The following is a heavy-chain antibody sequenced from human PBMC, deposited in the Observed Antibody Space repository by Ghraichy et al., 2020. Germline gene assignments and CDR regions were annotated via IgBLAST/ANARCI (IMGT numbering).Heavy chain of an antibody. Sequence: GSLRLSCAASGFTFSGNGMHWVRQAPGKGLEWVALIWYDGSNQDYIDSVKGRFTISRDNSKNTLYLQINSLRAEDTAVYYCARFSGSDSSGYFDYWGQGTLVTVSS. CDR1: GFTFSGNG. CDR3: ARFSGSDSSGYFDY. CDR2: IWYDGSNQ. V-gene: IGHV3-33*01. J-gene: IGHJ4*02. D-gene: IGHD3-22*01.